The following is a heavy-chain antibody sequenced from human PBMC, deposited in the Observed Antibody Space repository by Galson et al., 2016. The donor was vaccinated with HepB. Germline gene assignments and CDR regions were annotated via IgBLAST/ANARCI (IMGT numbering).Heavy chain of an antibody. V-gene: IGHV1-18*01. CDR1: GYSFTRYG. CDR3: ARPEERFYYGSGTYSD. D-gene: IGHD3-10*01. CDR2: ISAYNGNT. Sequence: SVKVSCKASGYSFTRYGISWVRQAPGQGLEWVGWISAYNGNTNYAQKVQGRVTMTTDTSTSTAYMELRSLRSDDTAVYYCARPEERFYYGSGTYSDWGQGTLVVVSS. J-gene: IGHJ4*01.